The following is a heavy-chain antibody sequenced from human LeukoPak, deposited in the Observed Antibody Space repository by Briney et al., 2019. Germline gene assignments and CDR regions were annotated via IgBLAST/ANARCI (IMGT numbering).Heavy chain of an antibody. CDR1: GFIFSSYN. Sequence: GGSLRLSCAGSGFIFSSYNMNWVRQAPGKGLEWVSSIRTAGKHIYYADSVRDRFAISRDDAKNSLYLQMNNLGVDDTAVYYCATYSGTYRDRWGQGTLVTVSS. V-gene: IGHV3-21*06. CDR2: IRTAGKHI. CDR3: ATYSGTYRDR. J-gene: IGHJ5*02. D-gene: IGHD1-26*01.